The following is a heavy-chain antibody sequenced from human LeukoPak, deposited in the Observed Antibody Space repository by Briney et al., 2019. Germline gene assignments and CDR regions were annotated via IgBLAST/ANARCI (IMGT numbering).Heavy chain of an antibody. CDR2: IIPIFGTA. CDR3: ARGSITIFWGNFDY. J-gene: IGHJ4*02. D-gene: IGHD3-9*01. V-gene: IGHV1-69*13. CDR1: GGTLSSYV. Sequence: SVKDSCQASGGTLSSYVISWVRQAPGRGLEWMGGIIPIFGTANYAQKFQGRVTITADESTSTAYMELSSLRSEDTAVYYCARGSITIFWGNFDYWGQGTLVTVSS.